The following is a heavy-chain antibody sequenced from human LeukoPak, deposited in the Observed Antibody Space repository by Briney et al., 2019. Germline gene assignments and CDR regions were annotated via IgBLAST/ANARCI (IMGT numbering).Heavy chain of an antibody. CDR3: ARGLTGGIPRVGSEYFQH. D-gene: IGHD1-26*01. CDR2: INHSGST. V-gene: IGHV4-34*01. J-gene: IGHJ1*01. Sequence: SETLSLTCAVYGGSFSGYYWSWIRQPPGKGLEWIGEINHSGSTNYNPSLKSRVTISVDTSKNQFSLKLSSVTAADTAVYYCARGLTGGIPRVGSEYFQHWGQGTLVTVSS. CDR1: GGSFSGYY.